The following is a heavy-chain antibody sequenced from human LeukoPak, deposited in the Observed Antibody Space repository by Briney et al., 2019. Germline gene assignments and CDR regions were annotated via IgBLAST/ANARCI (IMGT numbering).Heavy chain of an antibody. CDR2: IHSDGKT. CDR1: GFTVSNNY. J-gene: IGHJ2*01. Sequence: GGSLRLSCAVSGFTVSNNYMSWVRQAPGKGLEWVSVIHSDGKTYYADSVKGRFIISRDNSNNMVFLQMDSLRAEDTAFYYCTRDKRFLHWYFDLWGRGTLVTVSS. CDR3: TRDKRFLHWYFDL. V-gene: IGHV3-66*01. D-gene: IGHD5-24*01.